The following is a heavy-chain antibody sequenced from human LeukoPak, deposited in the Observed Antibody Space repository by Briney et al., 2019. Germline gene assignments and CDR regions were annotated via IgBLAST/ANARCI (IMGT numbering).Heavy chain of an antibody. Sequence: PSETLSLTCTGSGGSISSYYWSWIRQPPGKGLEWIGYIYYSGNSSYNPSLKSRVTTSLDTSKNQFSLKLSSVTAADTAVYYCARAKSGSYYYYYGLDVWGQGTTVTVSS. CDR3: ARAKSGSYYYYYGLDV. CDR1: GGSISSYY. D-gene: IGHD1-26*01. V-gene: IGHV4-59*01. CDR2: IYYSGNS. J-gene: IGHJ6*02.